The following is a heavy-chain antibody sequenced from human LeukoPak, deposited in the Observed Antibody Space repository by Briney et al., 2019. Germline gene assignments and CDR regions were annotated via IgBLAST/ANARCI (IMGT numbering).Heavy chain of an antibody. V-gene: IGHV6-1*01. CDR2: TYYRSKWYN. CDR1: GESVSSNSAA. CDR3: ARVTVTTFDNWFDP. Sequence: SQTLSLTCAISGESVSSNSAAWNWIRQSPSRGLEWLGRTYYRSKWYNDYAVSVKSRITINPDTSKNQFSLQLNSVTPEDTAVYYCARVTVTTFDNWFDPWGQGTLVTVSS. D-gene: IGHD4-17*01. J-gene: IGHJ5*02.